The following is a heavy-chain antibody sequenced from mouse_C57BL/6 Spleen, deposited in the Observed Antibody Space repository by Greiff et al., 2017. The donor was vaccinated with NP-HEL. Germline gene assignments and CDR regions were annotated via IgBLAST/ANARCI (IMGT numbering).Heavy chain of an antibody. J-gene: IGHJ4*01. V-gene: IGHV1-69*01. CDR2: IDPSDSYT. CDR3: ARSSSSGAYYAMDY. CDR1: GYTFTSYW. Sequence: QVQLQQPGAELVMPGASVKLSCKASGYTFTSYWMHWVKQRPGQGLEWIGEIDPSDSYTNYNQKFKGKSTLTVDNSSSTAYMQLSSLTSEDSAVYYCARSSSSGAYYAMDYWGQGTSVTVSS. D-gene: IGHD3-2*02.